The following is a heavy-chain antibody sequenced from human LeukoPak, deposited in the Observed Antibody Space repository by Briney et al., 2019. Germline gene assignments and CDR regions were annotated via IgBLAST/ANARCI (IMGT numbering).Heavy chain of an antibody. CDR3: ARARIAVAGPKLDP. CDR1: GYTFTAYY. D-gene: IGHD6-19*01. CDR2: INPNSGGT. V-gene: IGHV1-2*02. J-gene: IGHJ5*02. Sequence: ASVKVSCKASGYTFTAYYIHWVRQAPGQGLEWMGWINPNSGGTNYAQKFQGRVTMTRDTSISTAYMELSRLRSDDTAVYYCARARIAVAGPKLDPWGQGTLVTVSS.